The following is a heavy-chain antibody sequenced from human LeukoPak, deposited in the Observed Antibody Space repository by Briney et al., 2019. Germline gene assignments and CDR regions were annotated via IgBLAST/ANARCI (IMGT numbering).Heavy chain of an antibody. CDR1: GFSINSYE. J-gene: IGHJ4*01. CDR2: MSSSGTTI. CDR3: AKNDKSIAAAGTRGFGDY. D-gene: IGHD6-13*01. V-gene: IGHV3-48*03. Sequence: PGGSLRLSCAASGFSINSYEMNWVRQAPGKGLEWVSYMSSSGTTINYADSVKGRFTVSRDNSRNSLYLQMNSLRAEDTAVYYCAKNDKSIAAAGTRGFGDYWGQGTLVTVSS.